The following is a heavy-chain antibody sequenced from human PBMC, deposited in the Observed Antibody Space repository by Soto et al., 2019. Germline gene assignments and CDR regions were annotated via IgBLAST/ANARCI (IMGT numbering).Heavy chain of an antibody. D-gene: IGHD1-26*01. CDR1: GDSVSSSSVT. CDR2: TYYRSKRYN. V-gene: IGHV6-1*01. CDR3: VRLIGNSWLDF. J-gene: IGHJ5*01. Sequence: QVQLQQSEPGLVKPSQTLSLTCAISGDSVSSSSVTWNWIRQSPSRGLEWLGRTYYRSKRYNDYAESVKSRITINTATSKIQFPLHINTVTPEDTAVYYCVRLIGNSWLDFWGQGTLVTVSS.